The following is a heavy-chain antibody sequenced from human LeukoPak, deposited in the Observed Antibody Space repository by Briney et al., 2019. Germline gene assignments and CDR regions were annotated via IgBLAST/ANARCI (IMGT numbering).Heavy chain of an antibody. CDR1: GFTFSSYS. J-gene: IGHJ4*02. D-gene: IGHD1-26*01. V-gene: IGHV3-48*01. CDR2: ISSNSRDT. Sequence: PGGSLRLSCAASGFTFSSYSMNWVRQAPGKGLEWVSYISSNSRDTYYADSVRGRFTISRNNAKNSLYLQMNSLRAEDTALYYCASQWELHPAFWGQGTLVTVSS. CDR3: ASQWELHPAF.